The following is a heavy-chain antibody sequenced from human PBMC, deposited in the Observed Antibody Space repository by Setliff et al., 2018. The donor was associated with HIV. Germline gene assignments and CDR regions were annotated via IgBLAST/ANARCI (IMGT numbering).Heavy chain of an antibody. D-gene: IGHD2-2*01. CDR2: INPSSGGT. Sequence: GASVKVSCKASGYTFSDHYIHWVRQAPGQGLEWMGWINPSSGGTKFAQKFQGRVTMTRDTSINTAYMEMSRLRSDDTAVYYCARVPSRYCSSTTCPFLFDQWGQGALVTVSS. V-gene: IGHV1-2*02. J-gene: IGHJ4*02. CDR1: GYTFSDHY. CDR3: ARVPSRYCSSTTCPFLFDQ.